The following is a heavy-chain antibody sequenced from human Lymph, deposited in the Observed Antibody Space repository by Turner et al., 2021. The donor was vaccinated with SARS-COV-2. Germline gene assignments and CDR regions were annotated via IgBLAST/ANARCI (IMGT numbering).Heavy chain of an antibody. CDR1: GGSISSSSYY. Sequence: QLQLQESGPGLVKPSETLSLTCPVSGGSISSSSYYWGWIRQPPGKGLEWIGSISYRGSTYYNPSLKSRVTISVDTSKNHFSLKLSSVTAADTALYYCAIRRWLRGPIDYWGQGTLVTVSS. CDR2: ISYRGST. V-gene: IGHV4-39*02. J-gene: IGHJ4*02. D-gene: IGHD5-12*01. CDR3: AIRRWLRGPIDY.